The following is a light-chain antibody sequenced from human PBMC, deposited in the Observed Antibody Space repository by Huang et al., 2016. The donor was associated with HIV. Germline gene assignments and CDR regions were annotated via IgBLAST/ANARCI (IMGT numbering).Light chain of an antibody. CDR3: QQLNSYPRT. J-gene: IGKJ1*01. V-gene: IGKV1-9*01. CDR1: QGISSY. CDR2: AAS. Sequence: IQLTQSPSSLSASVGDRVTITCRASQGISSYLALYQEKAGKAPKLLIYAASTLQSGVPSRFSGSGSGTEFTTTISSLQSEDFATYYCQQLNSYPRTFGQGTKVEIK.